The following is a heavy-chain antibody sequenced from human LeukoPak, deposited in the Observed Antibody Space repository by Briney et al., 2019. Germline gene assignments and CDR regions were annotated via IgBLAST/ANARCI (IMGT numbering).Heavy chain of an antibody. CDR2: IYYRGNT. J-gene: IGHJ4*02. V-gene: IGHV4-39*07. Sequence: SETLSLTCTVSGGSFTDYYWGWIRQPPGKGLEWIGSIYYRGNTFYNPSLVNRVSILIGTSKRRFSLNLNSVTAADTAVYFCTRDREHGTQDSWGQATLVTVS. CDR3: TRDREHGTQDS. D-gene: IGHD1-26*01. CDR1: GGSFTDYY.